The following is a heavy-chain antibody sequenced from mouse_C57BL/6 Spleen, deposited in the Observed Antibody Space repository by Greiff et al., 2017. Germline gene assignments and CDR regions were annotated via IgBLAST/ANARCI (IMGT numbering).Heavy chain of an antibody. D-gene: IGHD2-5*01. Sequence: QVQLQQPGTELVKPGASVKLSCKASGYTFTSYWMHWVKPRPGQGLEWIGNINPSNGGTNYNEKFKSKATLTVDKSSITAYMQLSSLTSEDSAVYYCARGGTYYSNPFDYWGQGTTLTVSS. CDR3: ARGGTYYSNPFDY. CDR2: INPSNGGT. CDR1: GYTFTSYW. V-gene: IGHV1-53*01. J-gene: IGHJ2*01.